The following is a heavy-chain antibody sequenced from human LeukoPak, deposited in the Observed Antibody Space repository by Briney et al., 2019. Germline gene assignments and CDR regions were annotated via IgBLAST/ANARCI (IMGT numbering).Heavy chain of an antibody. D-gene: IGHD6-13*01. Sequence: SETLSLTCTVSGGSVSSGGCYWSWIRQHPGKGLKWIGYIYYSGSTNYNPSLKGRVTISVDTSKNQFYLQLSYVTAADTAVYYCARTPPTYSSSWWGGPATNNFDYWGQGTLVTVSS. CDR1: GGSVSSGGCY. CDR3: ARTPPTYSSSWWGGPATNNFDY. CDR2: IYYSGST. V-gene: IGHV4-61*08. J-gene: IGHJ4*02.